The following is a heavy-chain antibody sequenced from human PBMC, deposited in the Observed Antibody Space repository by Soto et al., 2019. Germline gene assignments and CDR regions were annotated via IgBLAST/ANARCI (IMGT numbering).Heavy chain of an antibody. V-gene: IGHV1-2*04. J-gene: IGHJ4*02. D-gene: IGHD1-7*01. CDR2: INPNSGGT. CDR1: GYTFTGYY. CDR3: ARSPGTFSRKFDC. Sequence: ASVKVSCKASGYTFTGYYMHWVRQAPGQGLEWMGWINPNSGGTNYAQKFQGWVTMTRDTSISTAYMELSRLRSDDTAVYYCARSPGTFSRKFDCWGQGALVTVSP.